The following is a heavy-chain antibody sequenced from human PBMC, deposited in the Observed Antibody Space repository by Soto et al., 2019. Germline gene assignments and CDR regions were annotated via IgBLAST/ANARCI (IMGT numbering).Heavy chain of an antibody. V-gene: IGHV1-18*01. CDR3: ARDILSGGGDCYEDTFDI. Sequence: QVQLVQSGAEVKKPGASVKVSCKASGYTFTSYGVSWVRQAPGQGLEWMGWISAYKGETNYAQKLRGRVTMTTDTSTNTVYMELRSLRSDDTAVYYYARDILSGGGDCYEDTFDIWGQGTMVTVSS. J-gene: IGHJ3*02. CDR1: GYTFTSYG. D-gene: IGHD2-21*02. CDR2: ISAYKGET.